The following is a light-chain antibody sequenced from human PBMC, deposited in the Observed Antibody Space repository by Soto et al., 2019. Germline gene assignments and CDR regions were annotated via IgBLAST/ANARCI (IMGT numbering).Light chain of an antibody. CDR2: DAS. Sequence: EIVLTQSPSTLSLSPGERATLSCRASQSVSSYLAWYQQKPGQAPRLLIYDASNRTTGIPARFSGSGSGTDFTLTISSLEPEDFAVYYCQQRSNWPPTFGGRTKV. V-gene: IGKV3-11*01. J-gene: IGKJ4*01. CDR1: QSVSSY. CDR3: QQRSNWPPT.